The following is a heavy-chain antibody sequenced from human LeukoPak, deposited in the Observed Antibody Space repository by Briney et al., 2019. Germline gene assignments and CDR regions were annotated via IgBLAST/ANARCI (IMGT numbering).Heavy chain of an antibody. Sequence: PGGSLRLSCAASGFTFSSYSMNWVRQAPGKGLEWVSSISSNSDYIYYADSVRGRFTISGDNAKNSLFLQMDSLGADDTAVYYCAREYYGAGTYCPDYWGQGTLVTVSS. CDR2: ISSNSDYI. CDR1: GFTFSSYS. J-gene: IGHJ4*02. D-gene: IGHD3-10*01. V-gene: IGHV3-21*01. CDR3: AREYYGAGTYCPDY.